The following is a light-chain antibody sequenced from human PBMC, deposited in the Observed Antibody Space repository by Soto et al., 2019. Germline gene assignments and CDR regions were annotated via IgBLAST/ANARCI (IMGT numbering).Light chain of an antibody. V-gene: IGKV1-5*01. CDR3: QQFKSGTWT. CDR1: QNIERW. Sequence: DIQMTQSPSTLSASVGDRVTITCRASQNIERWLAWYQQKPGKAPKLLLYDVSSLESGVPSRFSGSGSGTEFMLTINGLQPDDLATYFCQQFKSGTWTFGQGTKVEVK. J-gene: IGKJ1*01. CDR2: DVS.